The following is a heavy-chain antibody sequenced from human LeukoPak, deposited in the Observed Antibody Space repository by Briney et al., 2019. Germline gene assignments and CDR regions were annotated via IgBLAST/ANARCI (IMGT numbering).Heavy chain of an antibody. CDR2: IIPIFGTA. V-gene: IGHV1-69*05. CDR3: AKNDYGYYLFDY. D-gene: IGHD4-17*01. Sequence: SVKVSCKASGGTFSSYAISWVRQAPGQGLEWMGGIIPIFGTANYAQKFQGRVTITTDESTSTAYMELSSLRSEDTAVYYCAKNDYGYYLFDYWGQGALVTVSS. CDR1: GGTFSSYA. J-gene: IGHJ4*02.